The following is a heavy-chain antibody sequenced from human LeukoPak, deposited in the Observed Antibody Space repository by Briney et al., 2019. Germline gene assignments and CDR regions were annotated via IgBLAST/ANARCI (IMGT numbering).Heavy chain of an antibody. CDR1: GGSVSSGSYY. J-gene: IGHJ6*04. Sequence: SETLSLNCTVSGGSVSSGSYYWSWIRQPPGKGLEWIGYIYYSGSTNYNPSLKSRVTISVDTSKNQFSLKLSSVTAADTAVYYCARVPHRLTNTHEPLYYYYGMDVWGKGTTVTVSS. D-gene: IGHD3-16*01. V-gene: IGHV4-61*01. CDR3: ARVPHRLTNTHEPLYYYYGMDV. CDR2: IYYSGST.